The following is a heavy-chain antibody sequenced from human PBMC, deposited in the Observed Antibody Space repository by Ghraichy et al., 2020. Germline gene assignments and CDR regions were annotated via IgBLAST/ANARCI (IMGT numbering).Heavy chain of an antibody. CDR2: ISSSGTAV. J-gene: IGHJ4*02. V-gene: IGHV3-48*02. Sequence: GGSLRLSCAASGFTFNNCNMNWVRQTPGKGLEWISYISSSGTAVYYADSVKGRFTISRDNAKNSLFLQMYSLSDEDTAVYYCTSMTAVTAYYWGQGTLVTVSS. CDR3: TSMTAVTAYY. CDR1: GFTFNNCN. D-gene: IGHD4-17*01.